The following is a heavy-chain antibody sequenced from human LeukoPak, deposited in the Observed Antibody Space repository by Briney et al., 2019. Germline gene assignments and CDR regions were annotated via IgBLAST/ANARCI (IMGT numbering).Heavy chain of an antibody. CDR1: GGTFSSYA. CDR2: IIPIFGTA. J-gene: IGHJ3*02. CDR3: ARSYIQTPRGAFDI. Sequence: SVKVSCKASGGTFSSYAISWVRQAPGQGLEWMGGIIPIFGTANYAQKFQGRVTITADESTSTAYMELSSLRSEDTAVYYCARSYIQTPRGAFDIWGQGTMVTVSS. V-gene: IGHV1-69*01.